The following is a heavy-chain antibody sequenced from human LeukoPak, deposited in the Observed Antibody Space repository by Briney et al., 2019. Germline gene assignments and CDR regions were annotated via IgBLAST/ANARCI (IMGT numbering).Heavy chain of an antibody. CDR2: INPSGGST. Sequence: GASVKVSCKASGYTFTSYYMRWVRQAPGQGLEWMGIINPSGGSTSYAQKFQGRVTMTRDTSTSTAYMELSSLRSEDTAVYYCARAPSAAGSGPDYWGQGTLVTVSS. V-gene: IGHV1-46*01. CDR3: ARAPSAAGSGPDY. J-gene: IGHJ4*02. CDR1: GYTFTSYY. D-gene: IGHD6-13*01.